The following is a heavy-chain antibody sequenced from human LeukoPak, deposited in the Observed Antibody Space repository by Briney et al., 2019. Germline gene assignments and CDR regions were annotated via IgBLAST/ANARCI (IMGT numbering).Heavy chain of an antibody. CDR1: GYTFTSYG. CDR2: ISAHDGIR. J-gene: IGHJ4*02. Sequence: ASVKASCKASGYTFTSYGITWVRQAPGQGLEWMGWISAHDGIRNYALKHEDRVTMTTDTSTSTAYMELRGLRSDDTAVYYCARRSTLYSSGRFYFDYWGQGTLVTVSS. D-gene: IGHD6-19*01. CDR3: ARRSTLYSSGRFYFDY. V-gene: IGHV1-18*01.